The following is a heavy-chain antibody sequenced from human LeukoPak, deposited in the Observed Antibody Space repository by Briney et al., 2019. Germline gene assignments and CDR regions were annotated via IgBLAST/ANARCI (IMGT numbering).Heavy chain of an antibody. D-gene: IGHD3-22*01. V-gene: IGHV1-46*01. Sequence: ASVKVSCKASENTFTNYYMHWVRQAPGQGLEWMGIINPSGGSTSYAQKFQGRVTMTRDTSTSTVYMELSSLRSEDTAVYYCARMTSDTSMIVVVPPDYWGQGTLVTVSS. CDR2: INPSGGST. CDR3: ARMTSDTSMIVVVPPDY. J-gene: IGHJ4*02. CDR1: ENTFTNYY.